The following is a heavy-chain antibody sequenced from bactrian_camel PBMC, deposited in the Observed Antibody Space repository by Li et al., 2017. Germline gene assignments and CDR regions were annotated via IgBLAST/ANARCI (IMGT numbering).Heavy chain of an antibody. CDR3: AADTSNIPFGQPGSWCYDPNDWGANFSF. CDR2: IYTHIGST. J-gene: IGHJ6*01. Sequence: VQLVESGGASVQAGGSLRLSCATSGVTFSSACMGWFRQAPGKKREGIALIYTHIGSTDYTDSVKGRFTISQDTANKVIYLQMNSLKPEDTAIYYCAADTSNIPFGQPGSWCYDPNDWGANFSFWGQGTQVTVS. V-gene: IGHV3-2*01. D-gene: IGHD3*01. CDR1: GVTFSSAC.